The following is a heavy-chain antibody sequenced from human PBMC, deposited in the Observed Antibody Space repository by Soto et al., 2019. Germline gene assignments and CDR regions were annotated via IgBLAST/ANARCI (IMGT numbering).Heavy chain of an antibody. CDR3: VKDAPQPVSD. D-gene: IGHD2-2*01. V-gene: IGHV3-23*01. CDR1: GFIFSDYA. CDR2: ISGDAHDT. J-gene: IGHJ4*02. Sequence: EVHLLESAGGLVQPGGSLRISCAASGFIFSDYAMSWVRQAPGKGLEWVSAISGDAHDTYYAASVKGGFTISRDNSKNTLYLQMDRLRVEDTARYYCVKDAPQPVSDWCRGTLVTVSS.